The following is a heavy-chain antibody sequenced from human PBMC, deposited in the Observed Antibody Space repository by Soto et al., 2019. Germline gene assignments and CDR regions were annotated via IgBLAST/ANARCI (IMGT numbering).Heavy chain of an antibody. J-gene: IGHJ5*02. CDR3: ARDTTYGRGWGRRWFDP. CDR2: ISGHNGDT. D-gene: IGHD6-19*01. CDR1: GYSFTSYG. V-gene: IGHV1-18*01. Sequence: ASVKVSCKASGYSFTSYGISWVRQAPGQGLEWMGWISGHNGDTNYAQKLRGRVTMTTDTSTNAAYMELRSLRSDDTAFYYCARDTTYGRGWGRRWFDPWGQGTLVTVSS.